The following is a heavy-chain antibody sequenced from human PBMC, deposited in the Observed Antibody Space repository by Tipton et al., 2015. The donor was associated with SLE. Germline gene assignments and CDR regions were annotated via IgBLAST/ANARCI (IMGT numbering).Heavy chain of an antibody. V-gene: IGHV3-23*01. CDR1: GFTFSSYA. Sequence: SLRLSCAASGFTFSSYAMSWVCQAPGKGLEWVSAISGSGGSTYYADSVKGRFTISRDNSKNTLYLQMNSLRAEDTAVYYCASQGLLWFGELFYYFDYWGQGTLVTVSS. CDR2: ISGSGGST. CDR3: ASQGLLWFGELFYYFDY. D-gene: IGHD3-10*01. J-gene: IGHJ4*02.